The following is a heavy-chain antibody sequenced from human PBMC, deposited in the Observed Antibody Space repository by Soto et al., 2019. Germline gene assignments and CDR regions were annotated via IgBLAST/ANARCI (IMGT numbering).Heavy chain of an antibody. D-gene: IGHD2-15*01. J-gene: IGHJ1*01. CDR1: GFPFSTYW. CDR3: TKDWRYCSAASCPLAEYFQH. V-gene: IGHV3-7*03. CDR2: IKQDGSEQ. Sequence: EVQLVESGGGLVQPGGSLRLSCAASGFPFSTYWMSWVRQAPGRGLEWVANIKQDGSEQYYVDSVRGRFTISRDNAKNSLYLHMNGVRAEDTAVYYCTKDWRYCSAASCPLAEYFQHWGQGTLVTVSS.